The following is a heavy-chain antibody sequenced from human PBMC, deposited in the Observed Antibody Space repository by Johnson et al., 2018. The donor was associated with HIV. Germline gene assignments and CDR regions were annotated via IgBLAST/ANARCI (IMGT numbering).Heavy chain of an antibody. CDR2: ASGSGGTT. CDR3: ARDRRARLPLYAFDI. CDR1: GFTFSSYA. J-gene: IGHJ3*02. D-gene: IGHD6-6*01. V-gene: IGHV3-23*04. Sequence: VQLVESGGGLVQPGGSLRLSCAASGFTFSSYAVSWVRQAPGQGLEWVSGASGSGGTTYYADSVKGRFTISRDNSKNTLDLQMNSLRAEDTAVYYCARDRRARLPLYAFDIWGQGTMVTVSS.